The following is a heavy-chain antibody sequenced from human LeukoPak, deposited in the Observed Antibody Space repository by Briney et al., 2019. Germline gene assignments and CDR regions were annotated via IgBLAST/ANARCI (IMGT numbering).Heavy chain of an antibody. Sequence: TSETLSLTRTVSGDSVNTINYFWGWLRQPPGKGLEWIATIDYSGSTYYNPSLKTRLTISVDTSKNQFSLKLASVTATDTAVFYCARARHRFDSRGYYFDYWGQGKPVTVSS. J-gene: IGHJ4*02. CDR3: ARARHRFDSRGYYFDY. V-gene: IGHV4-39*01. CDR2: IDYSGST. CDR1: GDSVNTINYF. D-gene: IGHD3-22*01.